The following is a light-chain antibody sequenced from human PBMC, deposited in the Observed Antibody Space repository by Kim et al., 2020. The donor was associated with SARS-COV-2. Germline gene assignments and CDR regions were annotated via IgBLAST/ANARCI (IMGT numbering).Light chain of an antibody. J-gene: IGLJ3*02. CDR3: AAWDDSLSGRV. CDR1: SSNIGSNY. CDR2: RNN. V-gene: IGLV1-47*01. Sequence: QSVLTQPPSASGTPGQRVTISCSGSSSNIGSNYVYWYQQLPGTAPKLLIHRNNQRPSGVPDRFSGSKSGTSASLAISGLRSEDEADYYCAAWDDSLSGRVFGGGTQLTVL.